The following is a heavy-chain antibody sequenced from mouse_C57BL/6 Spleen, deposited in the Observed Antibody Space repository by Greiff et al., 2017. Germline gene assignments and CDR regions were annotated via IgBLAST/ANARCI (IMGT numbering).Heavy chain of an antibody. CDR1: GFSLSTSGMG. CDR3: ARSPYYGSSYGWYFDV. J-gene: IGHJ1*03. Sequence: QVTLKESGPGILQSSQTLSLTCSFSGFSLSTSGMGVSWIRQPSGKGLEWLAHIYWDDDKRYNPSLKSRLTISKDTSRNQVFLKITSVDTADTATYYCARSPYYGSSYGWYFDVWGTGTTVTVSS. V-gene: IGHV8-12*01. D-gene: IGHD1-1*01. CDR2: IYWDDDK.